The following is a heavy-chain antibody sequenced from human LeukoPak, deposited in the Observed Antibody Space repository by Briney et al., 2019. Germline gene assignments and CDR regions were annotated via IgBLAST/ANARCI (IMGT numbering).Heavy chain of an antibody. V-gene: IGHV3-48*03. CDR2: ISSSGSTI. CDR1: GFTFSSYE. J-gene: IGHJ4*02. D-gene: IGHD3-22*01. Sequence: GGSLRLSCAASGFTFSSYEMNWVRQAPGKGLEWVSYISSSGSTIYYADSVKGRFTISRDNAKNSLYLQMNSLRAKDTAVYYCARPYYYDSSGSTQDFDYWGQGTLVTVSS. CDR3: ARPYYYDSSGSTQDFDY.